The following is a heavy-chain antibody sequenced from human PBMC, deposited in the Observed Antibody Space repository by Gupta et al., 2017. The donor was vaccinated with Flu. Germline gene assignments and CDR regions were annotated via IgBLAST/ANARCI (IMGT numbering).Heavy chain of an antibody. D-gene: IGHD1-7*01. Sequence: QVQLQESGPGLVKPSETLSLTCTVSGGSITSYFWNWIRKSPGKGLQWIGYIYYTGSTNYDPSLKSRVTMSLDTSKNQFSLDLRSVTAADTATYYCARGSMTGTRFDSWGLGSLVTVAS. CDR3: ARGSMTGTRFDS. V-gene: IGHV4-59*01. CDR2: IYYTGST. J-gene: IGHJ4*02. CDR1: GGSITSYF.